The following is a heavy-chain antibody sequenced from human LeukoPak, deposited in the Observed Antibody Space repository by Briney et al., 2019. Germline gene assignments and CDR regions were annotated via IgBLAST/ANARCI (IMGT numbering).Heavy chain of an antibody. Sequence: ASVKVSCKASGYTFTSYDINWVRQAPGQGLEWMGWMNPNSGNTGYAQKFQGRVTITRNTSISTAYMELSSLRSEDTAVYYCARSAYCSSTSCRSWFDPWGQGTLVTVSS. V-gene: IGHV1-8*03. CDR1: GYTFTSYD. J-gene: IGHJ5*02. CDR3: ARSAYCSSTSCRSWFDP. CDR2: MNPNSGNT. D-gene: IGHD2-2*01.